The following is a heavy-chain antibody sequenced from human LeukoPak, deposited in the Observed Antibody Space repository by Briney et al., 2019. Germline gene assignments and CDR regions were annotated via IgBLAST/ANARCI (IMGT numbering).Heavy chain of an antibody. D-gene: IGHD6-19*01. CDR1: GFTFSNYG. Sequence: GGSLRLYCAASGFTFSNYGMHWVRQAPGKGLAWVAFTQYDGSNAYYADSVKGRFTISRDNSNNALYLQMSSLRVEDTAVYYCAKDGVGYSCGHETDYWGQGTLVTVSS. CDR2: TQYDGSNA. V-gene: IGHV3-30*02. J-gene: IGHJ4*02. CDR3: AKDGVGYSCGHETDY.